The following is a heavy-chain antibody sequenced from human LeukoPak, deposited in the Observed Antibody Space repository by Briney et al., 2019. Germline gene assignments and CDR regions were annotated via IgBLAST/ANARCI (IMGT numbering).Heavy chain of an antibody. J-gene: IGHJ4*02. CDR2: ISGSGGST. D-gene: IGHD1-14*01. V-gene: IGHV3-23*01. CDR3: VKDNLLDY. CDR1: GFTFDDYT. Sequence: GGSLRLSCAASGFTFDDYTMHSVRQAPGKGLEWVSAISGSGGSTYYADSVKGRFTISRDNSKNTLYLHINSLRAEDRAMYYCVKDNLLDYWGQGTLVIVSS.